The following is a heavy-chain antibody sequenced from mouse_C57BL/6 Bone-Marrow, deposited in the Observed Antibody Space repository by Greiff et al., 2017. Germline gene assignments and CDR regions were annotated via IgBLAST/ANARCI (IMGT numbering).Heavy chain of an antibody. CDR1: GYTFTDYE. CDR3: TLYGSIPLYAMDY. D-gene: IGHD1-1*01. V-gene: IGHV1-15*01. CDR2: IDPETGGT. J-gene: IGHJ4*01. Sequence: VQLQQSGAELVRPGASVTLSCKASGYTFTDYEMHWVKQTPVHGLEWIGAIDPETGGTAYTQTFKGKAILTADKSSSTAYMGLRSLTSEDSAVYYCTLYGSIPLYAMDYCGQGTSVTVSS.